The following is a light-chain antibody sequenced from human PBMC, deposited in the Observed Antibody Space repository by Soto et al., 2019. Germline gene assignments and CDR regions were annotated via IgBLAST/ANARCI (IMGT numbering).Light chain of an antibody. J-gene: IGKJ1*01. Sequence: EIVLTQSPGTLSLSPGERATLSCRAGQSVTSGYLAWYQQKPGQAPRLLIYGASSRATGIPDRFSGRGSGTDFTLTISRLEPEDFAVYYCQQYGSSPRTFGQGTKVDIK. CDR2: GAS. V-gene: IGKV3-20*01. CDR3: QQYGSSPRT. CDR1: QSVTSGY.